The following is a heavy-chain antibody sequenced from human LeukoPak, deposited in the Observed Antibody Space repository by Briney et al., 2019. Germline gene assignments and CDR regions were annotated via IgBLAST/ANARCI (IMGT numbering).Heavy chain of an antibody. D-gene: IGHD3-10*01. J-gene: IGHJ4*02. V-gene: IGHV4-59*01. CDR3: ARLPHSGSYFYFFDY. Sequence: RPSETLSLTCTVSGGSISSYYWSWIRQPPGKGLEWIGYIYYSGSHNYNPSLKSRVTISVDTSKNQFSLKLSSVAAADTAVYYCARLPHSGSYFYFFDYWGQGTLVTVSS. CDR1: GGSISSYY. CDR2: IYYSGSH.